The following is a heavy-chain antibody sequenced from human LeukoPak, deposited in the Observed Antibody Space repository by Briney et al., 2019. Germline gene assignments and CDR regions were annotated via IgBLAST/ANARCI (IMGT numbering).Heavy chain of an antibody. CDR2: IKQDGSEK. J-gene: IGHJ6*03. Sequence: GGSLRLSCAASGFTFSSYWMSWVRQAPGKGLEWVANIKQDGSEKYYVDSVKGRFTISRDNAKNSLYLQMNSLRAEDTAVYYCGRPNSRIRDFGSVSFRPDYNMDVWGKGTTVPV. D-gene: IGHD3-3*01. V-gene: IGHV3-7*01. CDR1: GFTFSSYW. CDR3: GRPNSRIRDFGSVSFRPDYNMDV.